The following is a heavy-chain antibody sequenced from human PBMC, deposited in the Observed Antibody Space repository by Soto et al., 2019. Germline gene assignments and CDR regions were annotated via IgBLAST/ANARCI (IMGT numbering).Heavy chain of an antibody. D-gene: IGHD6-6*01. V-gene: IGHV1-2*02. CDR2: INPNSGDT. CDR3: ARSLSTIGGRPDS. CDR1: GYTFTGYY. J-gene: IGHJ4*02. Sequence: ASVKVSCKASGYTFTGYYMHWVRQAPGQGLEWMGWINPNSGDTKYAQKFQGRVTMTRDTSTRTAYMEVSRLTSDDTAVYYCARSLSTIGGRPDSWGQGTLVTVSS.